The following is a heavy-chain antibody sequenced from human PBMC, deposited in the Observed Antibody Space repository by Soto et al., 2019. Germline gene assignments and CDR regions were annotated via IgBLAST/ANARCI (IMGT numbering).Heavy chain of an antibody. D-gene: IGHD6-19*01. J-gene: IGHJ4*02. CDR2: IYYSGST. V-gene: IGHV4-39*01. CDR1: GGSISSSSYY. Sequence: QLQLQESGPGLVKPSETLSLTCTVSGGSISSSSYYWGWIRQPPGKGLEWIGSIYYSGSTYYNPSLKSRVTISVDTSKNQISLKLSSVTAADTAVYYCARQSDSSGWTGDLDYWGQETLVTVSS. CDR3: ARQSDSSGWTGDLDY.